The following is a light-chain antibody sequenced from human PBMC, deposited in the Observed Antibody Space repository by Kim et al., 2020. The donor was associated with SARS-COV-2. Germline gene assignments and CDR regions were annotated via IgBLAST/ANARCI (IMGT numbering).Light chain of an antibody. V-gene: IGLV2-23*02. CDR1: SSDVGGFDL. CDR3: CSYAGGSTFL. Sequence: QSALTQPASVSGSPGQSITISCTGTSSDVGGFDLVSWYQQHPGKAPKLLIYGDTKRPSGVSNRFSASKSGSTASLTISGLQAEDEADYYCCSYAGGSTFLFGTGTKVTVL. CDR2: GDT. J-gene: IGLJ1*01.